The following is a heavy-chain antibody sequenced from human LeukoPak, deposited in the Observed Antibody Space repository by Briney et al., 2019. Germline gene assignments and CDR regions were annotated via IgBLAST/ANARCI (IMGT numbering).Heavy chain of an antibody. Sequence: GGSLRLSCAASGFTFSSYEMNWVRQAPGKGLVWVSRINSDGSTTSYVDSVKGRFTISRDNAKSTLYLQMNSLRAEDTAVYYCARGGPIDYWGQGTLVTVSS. CDR3: ARGGPIDY. CDR1: GFTFSSYE. J-gene: IGHJ4*02. CDR2: INSDGSTT. V-gene: IGHV3-74*01.